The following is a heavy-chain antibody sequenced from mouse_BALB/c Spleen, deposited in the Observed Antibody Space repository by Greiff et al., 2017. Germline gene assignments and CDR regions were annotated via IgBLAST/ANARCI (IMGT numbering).Heavy chain of an antibody. Sequence: VQLQQSGAELVKPGASVKLSCTASGFNIKDTYMHWVKQRPEQGLEWIGRIDPANGNTKYDPKFQGKATITADTSSNTAYLQLSSLTSEDTAVYYCARITFYAMDYWGQGTSVTVSA. CDR1: GFNIKDTY. J-gene: IGHJ4*01. D-gene: IGHD1-1*01. CDR3: ARITFYAMDY. CDR2: IDPANGNT. V-gene: IGHV14-3*02.